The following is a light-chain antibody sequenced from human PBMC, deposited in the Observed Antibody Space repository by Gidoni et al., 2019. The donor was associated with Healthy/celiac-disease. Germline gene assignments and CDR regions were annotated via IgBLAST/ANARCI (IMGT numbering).Light chain of an antibody. CDR2: DAS. V-gene: IGKV3-11*01. J-gene: IGKJ3*01. CDR1: QSVSSY. Sequence: ELVSTQSPATLSLSPGESATPSCTASQSVSSYLAWYQQKPGQAPRLLIYDASNRATGIPDRFSGSGSGTDFTLTISSLEPEDFAVYYCQQRSNWPLTFGPGTKVEIK. CDR3: QQRSNWPLT.